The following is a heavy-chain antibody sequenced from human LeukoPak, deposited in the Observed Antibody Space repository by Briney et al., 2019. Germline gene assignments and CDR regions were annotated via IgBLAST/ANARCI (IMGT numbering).Heavy chain of an antibody. Sequence: SETLSLTCAVYGGSFSGYYLSWIRQPPGKGLEWIGEINHSGSTNYNPSLKSRVTISVDTSKNQFSLKLSSVTAADTAVYYCARGSGIAARRWSYWGQGTLVTVSS. D-gene: IGHD6-6*01. CDR3: ARGSGIAARRWSY. CDR2: INHSGST. CDR1: GGSFSGYY. J-gene: IGHJ4*02. V-gene: IGHV4-34*01.